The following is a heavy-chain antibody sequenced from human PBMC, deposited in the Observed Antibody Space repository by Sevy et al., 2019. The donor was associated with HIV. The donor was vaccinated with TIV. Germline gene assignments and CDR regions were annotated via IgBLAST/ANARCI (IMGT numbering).Heavy chain of an antibody. Sequence: GGSLRLSCAASGFTFSSYAIHWVRQAPGKGLEWVTVISYDGSDKYYADSVKGRFTSCRDDSKGTLNLQMHSLRAEDTAVYYCASDLSKDGSSSGFDFWGQGTLVTVSS. CDR2: ISYDGSDK. CDR3: ASDLSKDGSSSGFDF. CDR1: GFTFSSYA. V-gene: IGHV3-30-3*01. J-gene: IGHJ4*02. D-gene: IGHD2-15*01.